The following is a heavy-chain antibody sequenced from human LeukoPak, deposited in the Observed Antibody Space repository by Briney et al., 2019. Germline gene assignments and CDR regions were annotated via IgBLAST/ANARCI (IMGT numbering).Heavy chain of an antibody. CDR3: ARGRYNWNDVLDY. Sequence: PGGSLRLSCAASGFTVSSNYMSWVRQAPGKGLEWVSVIYSCGSTYYADSVKGRFTISRDNSKNTLYLQMNSLRAEDTAVYYCARGRYNWNDVLDYWGQGTLVTVSS. D-gene: IGHD1-1*01. CDR1: GFTVSSNY. V-gene: IGHV3-66*03. J-gene: IGHJ4*02. CDR2: IYSCGST.